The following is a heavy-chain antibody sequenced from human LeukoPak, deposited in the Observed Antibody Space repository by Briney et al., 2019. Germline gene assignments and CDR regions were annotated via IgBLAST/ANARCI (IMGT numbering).Heavy chain of an antibody. CDR1: GGSISSGDYY. CDR3: VSPRGFSYGYFDY. Sequence: PSETLSLTCTVSGGSISSGDYYWSWIRQPPGKGLEWIGYIYYSGSTYYNPSLKSRVTISADTSKNQFSLTLGSVNATDTAVYYCVSPRGFSYGYFDYWGQGTLVTVSS. V-gene: IGHV4-30-4*01. CDR2: IYYSGST. J-gene: IGHJ4*02. D-gene: IGHD5-18*01.